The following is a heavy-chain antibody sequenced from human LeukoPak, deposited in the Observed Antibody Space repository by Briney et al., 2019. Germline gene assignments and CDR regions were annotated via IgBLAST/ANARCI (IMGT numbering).Heavy chain of an antibody. CDR1: GLTFSNYG. V-gene: IGHV3-23*01. CDR2: ISGSGEST. D-gene: IGHD5-24*01. CDR3: AKSGYNRFDY. Sequence: GGSLRLSCAASGLTFSNYGMAWVRQAPGKGLEWVSAISGSGESTYNADSVKGRFTISRDNSKNTLYLQMNSLRAEDTAVYYCAKSGYNRFDYWGQGTLVTVSS. J-gene: IGHJ4*02.